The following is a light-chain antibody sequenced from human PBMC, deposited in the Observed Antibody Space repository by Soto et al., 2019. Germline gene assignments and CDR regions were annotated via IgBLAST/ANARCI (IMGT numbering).Light chain of an antibody. V-gene: IGKV1-33*01. Sequence: DIQMTQSTSSLSASVGDRVTITCQASQDISHYLNWYPQKPGKAPKILIYDVSVLEACVPPRFSGAGSVTHFTLTLNSLQAEDAATYYCQQCDKLPLTVAGGNKVDI. J-gene: IGKJ4*01. CDR3: QQCDKLPLT. CDR2: DVS. CDR1: QDISHY.